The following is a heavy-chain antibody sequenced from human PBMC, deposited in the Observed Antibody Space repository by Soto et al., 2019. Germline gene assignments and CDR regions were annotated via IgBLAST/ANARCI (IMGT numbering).Heavy chain of an antibody. V-gene: IGHV3-33*01. CDR2: IWYDGSNK. Sequence: QVQLVESGGGVVQPGRSLRLSCAASGFTFSSYGMHWVRQAPGKGLEWVAVIWYDGSNKYYADSVKGRFTISRDNSKNTLYLRMNSLRAEDTAVYYCARETYYYGMDVWGQGTTVTVSS. CDR3: ARETYYYGMDV. CDR1: GFTFSSYG. J-gene: IGHJ6*02.